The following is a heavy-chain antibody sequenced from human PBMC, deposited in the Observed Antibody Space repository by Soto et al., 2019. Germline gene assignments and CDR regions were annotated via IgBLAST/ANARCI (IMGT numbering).Heavy chain of an antibody. CDR2: IYYSGST. V-gene: IGHV4-31*03. CDR3: ARDTVAAAGTNFDY. CDR1: GGSISSGGYY. Sequence: QVQLQESGPGLVKPSQTLSLTCTVSGGSISSGGYYWSWIRQHPGKVLEWIGYIYYSGSTYYNPSLNSRVTISVDTSKNQFSLKLSSVTAADTAVYYCARDTVAAAGTNFDYWGQGTLVTVSS. J-gene: IGHJ4*02. D-gene: IGHD6-13*01.